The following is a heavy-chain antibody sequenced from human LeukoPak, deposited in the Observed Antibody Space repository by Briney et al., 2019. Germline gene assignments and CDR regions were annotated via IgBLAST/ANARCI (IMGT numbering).Heavy chain of an antibody. J-gene: IGHJ4*02. D-gene: IGHD6-19*01. V-gene: IGHV3-11*01. CDR3: ARETVAGTFDY. CDR1: GFTFSDYY. Sequence: GGSLRLSCAASGFTFSDYYISWIRQAPGKGLEWVSDISPSGDIISYADSVKGRFIISRDYAKESLHLQMNSLRVEESAVYYCARETVAGTFDYWGQGTQVTVSS. CDR2: ISPSGDII.